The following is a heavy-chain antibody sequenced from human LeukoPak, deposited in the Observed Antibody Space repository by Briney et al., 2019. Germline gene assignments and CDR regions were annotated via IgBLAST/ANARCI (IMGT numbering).Heavy chain of an antibody. CDR1: GFTFSSYG. CDR2: IRYDGSNK. Sequence: GGSLRLSCAASGFTFSSYGMHWVRQAPGKGLEWVAFIRYDGSNKYYADSVKGRFTISRDNSKNTLYLQMNSLRAEDTAVYYCARVGASCCYYYYMDVWGEGTTVTVSS. J-gene: IGHJ6*03. CDR3: ARVGASCCYYYYMDV. V-gene: IGHV3-30*02. D-gene: IGHD2-2*01.